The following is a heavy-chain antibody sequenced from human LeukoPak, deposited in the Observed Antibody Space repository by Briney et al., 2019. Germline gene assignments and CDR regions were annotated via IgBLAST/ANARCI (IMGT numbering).Heavy chain of an antibody. CDR1: GFTFSSYR. Sequence: GGSLRLSCAASGFTFSSYRMNWVRQAPGKGLEWVSAISSSSSYIYYADSVKGRFTISRDNAKNSLYLQMNSLRAEDTAVYYCAREATSFYGMDVWGQGTTVTVSS. CDR3: AREATSFYGMDV. V-gene: IGHV3-21*01. D-gene: IGHD5-12*01. J-gene: IGHJ6*02. CDR2: ISSSSSYI.